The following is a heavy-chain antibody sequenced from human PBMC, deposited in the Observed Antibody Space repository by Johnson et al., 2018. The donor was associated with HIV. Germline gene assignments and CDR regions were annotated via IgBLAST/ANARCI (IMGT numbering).Heavy chain of an antibody. CDR2: ITGTGGST. J-gene: IGHJ3*02. D-gene: IGHD3-3*01. V-gene: IGHV3-23*04. CDR1: GFTFSSYG. Sequence: VQLVESGGGVVQPGGSLRLSCAASGFTFSSYGMSWVRQAPGKGLEWVSGITGTGGSTYYADSVTGRFTISRDNSKNTLYLQMNSLRAEDTAVYYCAKDSTYYDSGGAFDIWGQGTMVTVSS. CDR3: AKDSTYYDSGGAFDI.